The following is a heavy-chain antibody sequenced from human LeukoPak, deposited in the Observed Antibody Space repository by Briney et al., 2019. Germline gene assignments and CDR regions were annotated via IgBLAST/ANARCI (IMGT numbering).Heavy chain of an antibody. CDR2: VNPDGSGT. J-gene: IGHJ4*02. CDR3: ARDMTGYYDQ. CDR1: GFTLSTYW. D-gene: IGHD3-9*01. Sequence: GGSLRLSCAASGFTLSTYWVHWVRHVPGEGLVWVSRVNPDGSGTNYADSVKGRFTISRDNAKNTVYLQMNSLRADATAVYYCARDMTGYYDQWGQGTLVTVSS. V-gene: IGHV3-74*01.